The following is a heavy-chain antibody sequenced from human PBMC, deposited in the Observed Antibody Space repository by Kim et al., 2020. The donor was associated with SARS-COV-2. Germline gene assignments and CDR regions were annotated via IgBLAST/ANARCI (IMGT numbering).Heavy chain of an antibody. J-gene: IGHJ6*01. V-gene: IGHV3-23*01. CDR1: GFIFNNYA. CDR2: LSGNAGAP. Sequence: GGSLRLSCTASGFIFNNYAMTWVRQAPGKGLEWVSSLSGNAGAPFYAGSVKGRFSIARDNSKSTLYLEMNSLRAEDTARYYCAKERNLNSLGVAFHGMDV. D-gene: IGHD3-16*01. CDR3: AKERNLNSLGVAFHGMDV.